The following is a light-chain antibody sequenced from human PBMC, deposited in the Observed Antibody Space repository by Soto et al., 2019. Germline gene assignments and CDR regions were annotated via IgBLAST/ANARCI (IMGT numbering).Light chain of an antibody. CDR2: GAS. V-gene: IGKV3-20*01. CDR3: QQYGSSPIT. J-gene: IGKJ4*01. CDR1: QSCSSY. Sequence: EIVLTQSPGTLSLSPGERATLSCRASQSCSSYLAWYQQKPGQAPRLLMYGASSRATGTPDRFSGSGSGTDFTLTISRLEPEDFAVYYCQQYGSSPITVGGGTKVDIK.